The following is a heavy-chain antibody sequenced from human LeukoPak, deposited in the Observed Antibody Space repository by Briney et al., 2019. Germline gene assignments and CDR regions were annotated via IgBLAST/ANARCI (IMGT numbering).Heavy chain of an antibody. CDR1: GFTFSGYY. D-gene: IGHD2-15*01. CDR3: ARDGCSGGGCYRVFNF. V-gene: IGHV1-2*02. Sequence: ASVKVSCKASGFTFSGYYMHWVRQAPGQGLEWMGWINPNSGGTNCAQKFQGRVTMTRDTSISTAYMEVSRLRSDDTAVYYCARDGCSGGGCYRVFNFWGQGTLVTVSS. CDR2: INPNSGGT. J-gene: IGHJ4*02.